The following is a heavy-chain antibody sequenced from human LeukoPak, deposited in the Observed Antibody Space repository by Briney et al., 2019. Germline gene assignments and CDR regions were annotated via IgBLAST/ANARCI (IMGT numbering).Heavy chain of an antibody. CDR3: ARLQDTAMAGPPFDY. CDR2: ISAYNGNT. CDR1: GYTSTSYG. V-gene: IGHV1-18*01. Sequence: ASVNVSCKASGYTSTSYGISWVRQAPGQGLEWMGWISAYNGNTNYAQKLQGRVNMTTDTSTSTAYMELRSLRSDDTAVYYCARLQDTAMAGPPFDYWGQGTLVTVSS. J-gene: IGHJ4*02. D-gene: IGHD5-18*01.